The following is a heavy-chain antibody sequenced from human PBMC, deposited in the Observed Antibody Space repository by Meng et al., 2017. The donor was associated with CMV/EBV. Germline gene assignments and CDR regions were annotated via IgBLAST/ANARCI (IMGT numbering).Heavy chain of an antibody. CDR1: GFTFSSYA. CDR2: ISYDGSNK. J-gene: IGHJ6*02. D-gene: IGHD2-2*01. CDR3: ARGEVVVVPPGGYYGMDV. V-gene: IGHV3-30*04. Sequence: GGSLRLSCAASGFTFSSYAMHWVRQAPGKGLEWVAVISYDGSNKYYADSVKGRFTISRDNSKNTLYLQMNSLRAEDTAVYYCARGEVVVVPPGGYYGMDVWGQGTTVTVSS.